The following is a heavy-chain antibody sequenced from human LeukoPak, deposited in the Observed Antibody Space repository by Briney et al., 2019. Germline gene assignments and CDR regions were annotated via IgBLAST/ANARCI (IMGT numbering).Heavy chain of an antibody. Sequence: KTSETLSLTCTVSGGSISSYYWSWIRQPPGKGLEWIGYIYYSGSTNYNPSLKSRVTISADTSKNQFSLKMSSVTAADTAVYYCARDTHDAFDVWGQGTMVAVSS. CDR3: ARDTHDAFDV. D-gene: IGHD2-15*01. V-gene: IGHV4-59*01. CDR2: IYYSGST. CDR1: GGSISSYY. J-gene: IGHJ3*01.